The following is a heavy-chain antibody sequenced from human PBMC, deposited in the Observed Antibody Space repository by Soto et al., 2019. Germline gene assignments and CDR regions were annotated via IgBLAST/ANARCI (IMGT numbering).Heavy chain of an antibody. V-gene: IGHV3-23*01. CDR1: GFTFNNYA. D-gene: IGHD3-10*01. Sequence: EVPLLESGGGLVQPGVSLRLSCAASGFTFNNYAMTWDRQAPGKGLECVSAISGGGDTTSYADSVKGRFTVSRDGSKNTLYLQMSSLRAEDTALYYCAKGRGGSGSLTPRVDFWGQGTLGTVSS. CDR3: AKGRGGSGSLTPRVDF. CDR2: ISGGGDTT. J-gene: IGHJ4*02.